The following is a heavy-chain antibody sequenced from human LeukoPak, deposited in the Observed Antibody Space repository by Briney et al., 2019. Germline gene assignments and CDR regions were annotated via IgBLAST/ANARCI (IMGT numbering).Heavy chain of an antibody. D-gene: IGHD3-10*01. CDR1: GFTFKDYY. CDR3: AREKGGYYGSGSRFDL. Sequence: GGSLRLSCEASGFTFKDYYMSWIRQAPGKGLEWVSYISSGGDTIKYADSVKGRFTISRDNAKNSLYLQMNSLRAEDTAVYYRAREKGGYYGSGSRFDLWGRGALGTVSS. V-gene: IGHV3-11*01. CDR2: ISSGGDTI. J-gene: IGHJ2*01.